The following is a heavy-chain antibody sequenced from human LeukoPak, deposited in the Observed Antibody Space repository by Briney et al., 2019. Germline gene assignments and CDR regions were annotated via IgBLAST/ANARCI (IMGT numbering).Heavy chain of an antibody. D-gene: IGHD5-12*01. J-gene: IGHJ1*01. CDR2: IKEDGSEK. Sequence: GGYVRLSCAASGFTFSSYWMRWVRQAPGKGLEWVANIKEDGSEKYSVDSVKGRFTISRDNAKNTLYLQMNSLRDEDSAVYYCASDSPGYGAYDLGWGEGTLVTVSS. CDR3: ASDSPGYGAYDLG. V-gene: IGHV3-7*04. CDR1: GFTFSSYW.